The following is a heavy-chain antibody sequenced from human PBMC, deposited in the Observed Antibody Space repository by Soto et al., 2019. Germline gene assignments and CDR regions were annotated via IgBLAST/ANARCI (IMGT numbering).Heavy chain of an antibody. J-gene: IGHJ5*02. CDR3: ASHGSGDYFWFDP. V-gene: IGHV3-74*01. CDR1: GFTFSNFW. D-gene: IGHD4-17*01. Sequence: EGQLVESGGGLVQPGGSLRLSCAASGFTFSNFWVHWVRQAPGKGLVWVSRASPDGSDTSYADSVKGRFTISRDNAKNMLDMEMSSLRAEDTAVYYGASHGSGDYFWFDPWGQGTLVTVSS. CDR2: ASPDGSDT.